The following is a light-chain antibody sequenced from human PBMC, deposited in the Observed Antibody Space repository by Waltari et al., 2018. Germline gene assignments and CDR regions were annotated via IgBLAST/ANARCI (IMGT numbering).Light chain of an antibody. Sequence: IVLTQSPATLSFSPGEGATLSCRASQTISTYLAWYQQKAGQAPRLLIYDASKRATGIPARVGGSGCGTDFTLSISSIEPEDFALYYRQPRTNWPRTFGQGTKLEIK. CDR3: QPRTNWPRT. CDR1: QTISTY. CDR2: DAS. J-gene: IGKJ2*02. V-gene: IGKV3-11*01.